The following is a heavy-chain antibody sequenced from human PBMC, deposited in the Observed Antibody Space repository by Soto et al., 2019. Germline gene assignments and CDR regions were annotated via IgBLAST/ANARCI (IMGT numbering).Heavy chain of an antibody. J-gene: IGHJ6*02. D-gene: IGHD3-16*01. V-gene: IGHV3-23*01. CDR1: GFTFSSYA. CDR2: ISGSGGST. CDR3: VKDLVPGGADV. Sequence: GGSLRLSCAASGFTFSSYAMSWVRQAPGKGLEWVSGISGSGGSTYYADSVKGRFTISGDSAKKSLYLQMNSLRVDDTAVYYCVKDLVPGGADVWGQGTTVTVSS.